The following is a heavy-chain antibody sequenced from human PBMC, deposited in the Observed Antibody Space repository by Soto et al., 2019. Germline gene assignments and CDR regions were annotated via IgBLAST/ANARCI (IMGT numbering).Heavy chain of an antibody. CDR1: GYSFTSYW. CDR3: ASRDPGTSVDY. V-gene: IGHV5-10-1*01. J-gene: IGHJ4*02. CDR2: IDPSDSYT. Sequence: GESLKISCKGSGYSFTSYWISWVRQMPGKGLEWMGRIDPSDSYTNYSPSFQGHVTISLDKSENQFSLKVTSLTAADTAVYYCASRDPGTSVDYWGQGTLVTVSS. D-gene: IGHD1-7*01.